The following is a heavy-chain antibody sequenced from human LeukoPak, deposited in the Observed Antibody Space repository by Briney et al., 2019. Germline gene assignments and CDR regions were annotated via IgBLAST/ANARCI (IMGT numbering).Heavy chain of an antibody. J-gene: IGHJ6*03. CDR2: ISSSSSTI. Sequence: GGSLRLSCAASGFTFSSYEMNWVRQAPGKGLEWVSYISSSSSTIYYADSVKGRFTISRDNAKNSLYLQMNSLRAEDTAVYYCAREGYLVRKYYYYYMDVWGKGTTVTVSS. CDR3: AREGYLVRKYYYYYMDV. CDR1: GFTFSSYE. V-gene: IGHV3-48*01. D-gene: IGHD3-16*02.